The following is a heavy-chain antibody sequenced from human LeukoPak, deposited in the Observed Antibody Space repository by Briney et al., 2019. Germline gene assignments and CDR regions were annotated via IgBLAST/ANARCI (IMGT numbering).Heavy chain of an antibody. CDR3: ARDRNYYDSSGYYYE. CDR1: GFTFSSYS. Sequence: GGSLRLSCAASGFTFSSYSMNWVRQAPGKGLEWVSSISSSSSYIYYADSVKGRFTISRDNAKNSLYPQMNSLRAEDTAVYYCARDRNYYDSSGYYYEWGQGTLVTVSS. CDR2: ISSSSSYI. V-gene: IGHV3-21*01. J-gene: IGHJ4*02. D-gene: IGHD3-22*01.